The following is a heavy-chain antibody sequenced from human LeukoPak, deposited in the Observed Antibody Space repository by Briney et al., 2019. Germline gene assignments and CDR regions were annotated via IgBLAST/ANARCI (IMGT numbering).Heavy chain of an antibody. CDR1: GGSISSYY. V-gene: IGHV4-59*01. Sequence: SSETLSLTCTVSGGSISSYYWSWIRQPPGKGLEWIGYIYYSGSTNYNPSLKSRVTISVDTSKNQFSLKLSSVTAADTAVYYCARSTVEAFDIWGQGTMVTVSS. D-gene: IGHD4-23*01. CDR3: ARSTVEAFDI. CDR2: IYYSGST. J-gene: IGHJ3*02.